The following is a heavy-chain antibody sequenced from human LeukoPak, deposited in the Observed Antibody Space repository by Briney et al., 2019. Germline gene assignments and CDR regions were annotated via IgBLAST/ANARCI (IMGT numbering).Heavy chain of an antibody. CDR1: GLAFSNYG. Sequence: HPGRSLRLSCAASGLAFSNYGFHWVRQAPGKGLEWVAVISDDGSDEHYADSVKGRFTISRDNSKNMMYLQMNGLRPEDSAVYYCASGTDTTMMVVAQFDFWGQGTLVTVSS. V-gene: IGHV3-30*04. CDR2: ISDDGSDE. CDR3: ASGTDTTMMVVAQFDF. D-gene: IGHD3-22*01. J-gene: IGHJ4*02.